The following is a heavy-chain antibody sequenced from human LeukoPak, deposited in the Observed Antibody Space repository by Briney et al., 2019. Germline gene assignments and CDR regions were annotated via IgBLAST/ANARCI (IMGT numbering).Heavy chain of an antibody. J-gene: IGHJ4*02. Sequence: SETLSLTCTVPGDSISSSSYYWGWIRQPPGKGLEWIGSIYYSGSTYYNPSLKSRVTISVDTSKNQFSLKLSSVTAADTAVYYCARHSRTPGIAVAGRLDWGQGTLVTVSS. CDR3: ARHSRTPGIAVAGRLD. CDR2: IYYSGST. V-gene: IGHV4-39*01. D-gene: IGHD6-19*01. CDR1: GDSISSSSYY.